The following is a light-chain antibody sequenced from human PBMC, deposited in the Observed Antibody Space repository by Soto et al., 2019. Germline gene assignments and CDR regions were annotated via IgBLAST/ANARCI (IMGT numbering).Light chain of an antibody. CDR3: CSYAGTYSYV. V-gene: IGLV2-11*01. CDR2: DVS. Sequence: QSALTQPPSVSGSPGQSVTISCTGTSSDIGAYKYVSWYQQHPGKAPKLMIYDVSNRPSGVPDRFSGSKSGNTAPLTISGLQAEDEADYYCCSYAGTYSYVFGTGTKLTVL. J-gene: IGLJ1*01. CDR1: SSDIGAYKY.